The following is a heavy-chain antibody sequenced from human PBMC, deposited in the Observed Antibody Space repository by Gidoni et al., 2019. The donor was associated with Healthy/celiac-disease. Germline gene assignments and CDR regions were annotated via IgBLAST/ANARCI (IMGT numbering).Heavy chain of an antibody. CDR2: ISGSGGST. D-gene: IGHD5-18*01. J-gene: IGHJ4*02. Sequence: EVQLLESGGGLVQPGGSLRLSCAASGFPFSSYAMSWVRQAPGKGLEWVSAISGSGGSTYYADSVKGRFTISRDNSKNTLYLQMNSLRAEDTAVYYCAKVSGYSYGYSDYWGQGTLVTVSS. V-gene: IGHV3-23*01. CDR3: AKVSGYSYGYSDY. CDR1: GFPFSSYA.